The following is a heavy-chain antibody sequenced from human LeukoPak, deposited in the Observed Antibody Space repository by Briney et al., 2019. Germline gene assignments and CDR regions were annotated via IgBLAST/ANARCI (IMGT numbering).Heavy chain of an antibody. J-gene: IGHJ4*02. D-gene: IGHD6-19*01. CDR3: ARSRADDY. Sequence: PGGSLRLSCAASGFTFSDYGMNWVRQAPGKGLEWVSYISSTSSTIYYADSVKGRFTISRDNARNSLYLQMNSLRDEDTAVYYCARSRADDYWGQGTLVIVPS. V-gene: IGHV3-48*02. CDR1: GFTFSDYG. CDR2: ISSTSSTI.